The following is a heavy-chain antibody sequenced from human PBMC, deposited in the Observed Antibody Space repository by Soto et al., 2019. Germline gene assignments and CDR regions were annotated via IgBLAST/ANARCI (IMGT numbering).Heavy chain of an antibody. Sequence: SETLSLTCTVSGGSINSSNYYWGWIRQPPGKGLEWIGNIYYSGSTYYNPSLKSRVTISVDTSKNQFSLKLSSVTAADTAVYYCAKGGSGSYSNAFDIWGQGTMVTVSS. CDR1: GGSINSSNYY. J-gene: IGHJ3*02. CDR2: IYYSGST. D-gene: IGHD3-10*01. CDR3: AKGGSGSYSNAFDI. V-gene: IGHV4-39*01.